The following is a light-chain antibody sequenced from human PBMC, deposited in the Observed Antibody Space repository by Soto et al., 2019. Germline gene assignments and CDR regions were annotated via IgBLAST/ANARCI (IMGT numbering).Light chain of an antibody. CDR2: GAS. Sequence: EIVLTQSPGTLSLSPGERATLYCRASQSFSSSYLAWYQQKPGQAPRLLIYGASSRATGIPDRFSGSGSGTDFTLTISRLEPEDFAVYYCEQYGTSPPYSFGQGTKLEIK. V-gene: IGKV3-20*01. CDR3: EQYGTSPPYS. CDR1: QSFSSSY. J-gene: IGKJ2*03.